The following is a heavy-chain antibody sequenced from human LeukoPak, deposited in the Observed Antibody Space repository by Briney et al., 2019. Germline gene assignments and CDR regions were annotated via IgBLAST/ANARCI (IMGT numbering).Heavy chain of an antibody. CDR3: AKTYCGGDCYSRALAFDI. CDR1: GFTFDDYA. D-gene: IGHD2-21*02. Sequence: GGSLRLSCAASGFTFDDYAMHWVRQAPGKGLESVSLISGDGGSTYYADSVKGRFTISRDNSKNSLYLQMNSLRTEDTALYYCAKTYCGGDCYSRALAFDIWGQGTMVTVSS. CDR2: ISGDGGST. V-gene: IGHV3-43*02. J-gene: IGHJ3*02.